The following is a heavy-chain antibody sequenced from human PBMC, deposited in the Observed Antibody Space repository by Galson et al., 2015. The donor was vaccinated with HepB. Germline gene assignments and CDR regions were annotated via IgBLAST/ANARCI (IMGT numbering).Heavy chain of an antibody. CDR2: IGTAGDT. V-gene: IGHV3-13*01. CDR1: GFTFSSYD. CDR3: ARDQRGGGFDY. Sequence: SLRLSCAASGFTFSSYDMHWVRQATGKGLEWVSAIGTAGDTSYPGSVKGRFTISRENAKNSLYLQMNSLRAGDTAVYYCARDQRGGGFDYWGQGTLVTVSS. D-gene: IGHD3-10*01. J-gene: IGHJ4*02.